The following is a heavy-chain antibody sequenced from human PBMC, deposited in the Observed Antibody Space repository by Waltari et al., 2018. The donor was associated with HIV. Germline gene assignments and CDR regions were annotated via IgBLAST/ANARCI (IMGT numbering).Heavy chain of an antibody. CDR2: INTGNGNT. Sequence: QVQLVQSGAAVKKPGASVKVSCKTSGYTFVVYALHWVRQAPGQRLEWMGGINTGNGNTKYSQEFQGRVSITRDTSASTVFMELSRLRSEDTALYYCTRDEFSSWSQSGGMDVWGQGTTVTVS. J-gene: IGHJ6*02. CDR3: TRDEFSSWSQSGGMDV. CDR1: GYTFVVYA. D-gene: IGHD6-13*01. V-gene: IGHV1-3*04.